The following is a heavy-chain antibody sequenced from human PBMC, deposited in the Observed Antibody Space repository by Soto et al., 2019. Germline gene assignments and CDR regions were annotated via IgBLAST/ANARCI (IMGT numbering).Heavy chain of an antibody. CDR2: IIPIFGTA. CDR1: GGTFSSYA. D-gene: IGHD5-18*01. V-gene: IGHV1-69*12. CDR3: ARTRGYSYGSIDENFDY. Sequence: QVQLVQSGAEVKKPGSSVKVSCKASGGTFSSYAISWVRQAPGQGLEWMGGIIPIFGTANYAQKFQGRVTITADESTSTAYMELSSRRSEDTAVYYCARTRGYSYGSIDENFDYWGQGTLVTVSS. J-gene: IGHJ4*02.